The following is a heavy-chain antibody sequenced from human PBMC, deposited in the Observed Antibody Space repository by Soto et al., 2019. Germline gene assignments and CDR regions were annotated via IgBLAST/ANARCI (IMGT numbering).Heavy chain of an antibody. Sequence: GGSLRLSCVVSGITFSSSSMNWVRQAPGKGLEWVSSISSRSSAIYYADSVKGRFTISRDNAENSLYLQMNSLRAEDTAVYYCAKVAPSISILWGFDHWGPGTLVTVSS. V-gene: IGHV3-21*01. CDR3: AKVAPSISILWGFDH. J-gene: IGHJ4*02. CDR1: GITFSSSS. D-gene: IGHD2-21*01. CDR2: ISSRSSAI.